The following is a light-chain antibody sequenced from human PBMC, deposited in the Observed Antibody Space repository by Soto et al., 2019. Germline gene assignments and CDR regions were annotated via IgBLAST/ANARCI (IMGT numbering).Light chain of an antibody. CDR3: QQYNNWPT. CDR2: DTS. CDR1: ETIRGL. J-gene: IGKJ5*01. Sequence: IVLTQSPATLSLSHGERATLSCRASETIRGLLAWYQQRPGQPPRLLIYDTSNRATGIPDRFSGSGSGTDSTLTISRLEPEDFAVYYCQQYNNWPTFGQGTRLEIK. V-gene: IGKV3-11*01.